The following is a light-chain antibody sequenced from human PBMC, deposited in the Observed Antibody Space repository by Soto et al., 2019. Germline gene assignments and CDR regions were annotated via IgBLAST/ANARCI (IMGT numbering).Light chain of an antibody. CDR2: AAS. J-gene: IGKJ4*01. CDR1: QSVGSD. CDR3: QQRSKWVT. Sequence: EIVMTQSPATLSVSPGDRVTLSCRASQSVGSDLAWYQQKPGQAPRLLIYAASGRATGIPDRLSGSGSGTDFTLTISRLEPEDFGIYYCQQRSKWVTFGRGTKVDI. V-gene: IGKV3D-20*02.